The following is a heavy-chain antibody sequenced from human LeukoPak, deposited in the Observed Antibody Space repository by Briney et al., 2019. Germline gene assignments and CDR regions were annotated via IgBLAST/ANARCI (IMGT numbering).Heavy chain of an antibody. CDR2: MYPGDSDT. CDR1: GYNFTNYW. J-gene: IGHJ5*02. V-gene: IGHV5-51*01. Sequence: GESLEISCKGSGYNFTNYWIGWVRQMPGKDLEWMGIMYPGDSDTRYSPSFQGQVTISADKSINTAYVQWSSLKASDTAMYYCARLLWFGTWGDKWFDPWGQGTLVTVSS. D-gene: IGHD3-10*01. CDR3: ARLLWFGTWGDKWFDP.